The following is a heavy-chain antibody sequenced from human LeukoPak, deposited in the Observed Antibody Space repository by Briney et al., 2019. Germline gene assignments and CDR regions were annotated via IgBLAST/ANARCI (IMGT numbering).Heavy chain of an antibody. V-gene: IGHV1-18*01. CDR1: GYTFTSFG. CDR3: ASPSGSYPEDAFDI. J-gene: IGHJ3*02. CDR2: ISAYNGNT. D-gene: IGHD1-26*01. Sequence: ASVKVSCKASGYTFTSFGISWVRQAPGQGLEWMGWISAYNGNTNYAQKLQGRVTMTTDTSTSIAYMELRSLRSDDTAVYYCASPSGSYPEDAFDIWGQGTMVTVSS.